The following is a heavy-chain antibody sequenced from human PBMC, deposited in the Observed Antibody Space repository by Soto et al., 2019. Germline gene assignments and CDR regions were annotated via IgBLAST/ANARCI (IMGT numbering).Heavy chain of an antibody. J-gene: IGHJ4*02. CDR2: IYHSGST. CDR3: ARVKKIAAAGNFDY. V-gene: IGHV4-4*03. Sequence: LRETLSLTCAVSGGSISSSNWWSWVRQPPGKGLEWIGEIYHSGSTNYNPSLKSRVTISVDKSKNQFSLKLSSVTAADTAVYYCARVKKIAAAGNFDYWGQGTLVTVSS. CDR1: GGSISSSNW. D-gene: IGHD6-13*01.